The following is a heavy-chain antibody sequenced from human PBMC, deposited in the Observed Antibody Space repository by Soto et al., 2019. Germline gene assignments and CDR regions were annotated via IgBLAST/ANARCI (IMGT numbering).Heavy chain of an antibody. J-gene: IGHJ6*02. D-gene: IGHD3-22*01. V-gene: IGHV3-74*01. CDR3: ARDAWDSSGYSYYYYGMDV. CDR2: INSDGSST. CDR1: GFTFSSYW. Sequence: GGSLRLSCAASGFTFSSYWMHWVRQAPGKXLVWVSRINSDGSSTSYADSVKGRFTISRDNAKNTLYLQMNSLRAEDTAVYYCARDAWDSSGYSYYYYGMDVWGQGTTVTVSS.